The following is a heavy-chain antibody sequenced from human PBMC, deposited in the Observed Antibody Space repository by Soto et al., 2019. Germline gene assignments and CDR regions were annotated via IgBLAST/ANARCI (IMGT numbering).Heavy chain of an antibody. CDR2: INH. J-gene: IGHJ4*02. Sequence: SETLSLTCAVYGGSFSGYYWSWIRQPPGKGLEWIGEINHNYNPSLKSRVTISVDTSKSQFSLKLSSVTAADTAVYYCARGFPHYSSGWYRFDYWGQGSLVTVSS. CDR1: GGSFSGYY. D-gene: IGHD6-19*01. CDR3: ARGFPHYSSGWYRFDY. V-gene: IGHV4-34*01.